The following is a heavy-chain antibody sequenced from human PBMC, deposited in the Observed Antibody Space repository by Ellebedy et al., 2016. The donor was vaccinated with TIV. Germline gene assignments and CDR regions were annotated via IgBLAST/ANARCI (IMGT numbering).Heavy chain of an antibody. Sequence: MPSETLSLTCTVSGGSASSGSYYRSWILQPPGKGLEWIGSIYYSGSTYYNPSLKSRVPISVDTSKKQFSRKLSSVTAADTAVYYCARVWYGSGSYGFDPWGQGTLVTVSS. CDR3: ARVWYGSGSYGFDP. V-gene: IGHV4-39*01. CDR1: GGSASSGSYY. J-gene: IGHJ5*02. D-gene: IGHD3-10*01. CDR2: IYYSGST.